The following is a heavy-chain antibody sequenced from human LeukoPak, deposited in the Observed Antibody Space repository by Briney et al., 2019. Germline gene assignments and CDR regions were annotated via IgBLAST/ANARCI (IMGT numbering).Heavy chain of an antibody. J-gene: IGHJ4*02. Sequence: GRSLRLSCAASGFTFSSYAMHWVRQAPGKGLEWVAVISYDGSNKYYADSVKGRFTISRDNSKNTLYLRMNSLRAEDTAVYYCARATDSSGYYFDYWGQGTLVTVSS. CDR3: ARATDSSGYYFDY. D-gene: IGHD3-22*01. CDR1: GFTFSSYA. V-gene: IGHV3-30*04. CDR2: ISYDGSNK.